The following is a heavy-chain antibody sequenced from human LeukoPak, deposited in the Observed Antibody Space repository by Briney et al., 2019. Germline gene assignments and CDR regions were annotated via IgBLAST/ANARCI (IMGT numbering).Heavy chain of an antibody. J-gene: IGHJ4*02. CDR2: ISAHNGNT. D-gene: IGHD1-26*01. CDR3: ARDATRSVIVGAEDGFDY. CDR1: GYTFISYG. V-gene: IGHV1-18*01. Sequence: GASVKVSCKASGYTFISYGISWVRQAPGQGLEWMGWISAHNGNTNYAQKLQGRVTMTKDTSTTTAYMELRSLRSDDTAIYYCARDATRSVIVGAEDGFDYWGQGTLVTVSS.